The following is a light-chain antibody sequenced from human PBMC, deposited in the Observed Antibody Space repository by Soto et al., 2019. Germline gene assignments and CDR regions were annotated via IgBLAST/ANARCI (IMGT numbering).Light chain of an antibody. Sequence: QSVLTQPPSVSGAPGQRVTISCTGSSSNIGAGYDVHWYQQLPGTAPKLLIYGNTNRPSGVPDRFSGSKSGTSASLAITGLQAEDEADYYCQSYDSSLSGPSFVFGTGIKLTVL. CDR3: QSYDSSLSGPSFV. CDR1: SSNIGAGYD. J-gene: IGLJ1*01. CDR2: GNT. V-gene: IGLV1-40*01.